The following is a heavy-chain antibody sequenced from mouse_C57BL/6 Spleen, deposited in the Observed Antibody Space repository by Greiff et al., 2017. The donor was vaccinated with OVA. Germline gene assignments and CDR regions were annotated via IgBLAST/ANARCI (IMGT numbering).Heavy chain of an antibody. Sequence: VQLQQPGTELVKPGASVKMSCKASGYTFTSYWMHWVKQRPEKGLEWIGNINPSNGGTNYNEKFKSKATLTVDKSSSTAYMQLSSLTSEDSAVYYCARGYYEGYRFAYWGQGTLVTVSA. V-gene: IGHV1-53*01. CDR3: ARGYYEGYRFAY. J-gene: IGHJ3*01. D-gene: IGHD2-4*01. CDR1: GYTFTSYW. CDR2: INPSNGGT.